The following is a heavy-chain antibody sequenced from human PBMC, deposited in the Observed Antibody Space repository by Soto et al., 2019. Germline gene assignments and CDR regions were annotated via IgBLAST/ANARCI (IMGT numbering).Heavy chain of an antibody. CDR3: ARPTRYYYDSSGQSAWFDP. CDR2: IIPIFGTA. V-gene: IGHV1-69*13. Sequence: ASVKVSCKASGGTFSSYAISWVRQAPGQGLEWMGGIIPIFGTANYAQRFQGRVTITADESTSTAYMELSSLRSEDTAVYYCARPTRYYYDSSGQSAWFDPWGQGTLVTVSS. J-gene: IGHJ5*02. CDR1: GGTFSSYA. D-gene: IGHD3-22*01.